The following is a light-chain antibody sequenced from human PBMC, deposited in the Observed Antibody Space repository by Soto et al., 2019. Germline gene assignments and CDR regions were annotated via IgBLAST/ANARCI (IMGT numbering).Light chain of an antibody. J-gene: IGLJ3*02. Sequence: QSALAQPPSASGSPGQSVTITCTGTNSDVGAYDYVSWYQQHPGKAPKLVIYGVTERPSGVPDRFSGSKSGNTASLTVSGLQSEDEADYYCSSYAGSSTWVFGGGTKLTVL. CDR2: GVT. CDR1: NSDVGAYDY. V-gene: IGLV2-8*01. CDR3: SSYAGSSTWV.